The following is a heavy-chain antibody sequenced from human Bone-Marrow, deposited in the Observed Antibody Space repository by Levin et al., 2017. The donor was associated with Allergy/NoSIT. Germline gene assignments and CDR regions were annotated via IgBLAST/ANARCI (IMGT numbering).Heavy chain of an antibody. V-gene: IGHV3-11*01. J-gene: IGHJ4*02. CDR1: GFIFPDYY. CDR3: ARGSDQYYDSSGYFQS. CDR2: ISASTHTI. Sequence: GESLKISCAASGFIFPDYYMSWIRQPPGRGLEWVSYISASTHTIYYADSVRGRFTISRDNGANSLYLQMNNLRGEDTAVYYCARGSDQYYDSSGYFQSWGQGTVVTVSS. D-gene: IGHD3-22*01.